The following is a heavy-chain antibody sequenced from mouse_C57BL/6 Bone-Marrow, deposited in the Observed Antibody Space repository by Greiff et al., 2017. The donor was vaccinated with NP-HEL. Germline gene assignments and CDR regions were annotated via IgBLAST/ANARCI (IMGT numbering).Heavy chain of an antibody. CDR2: IDPANGTT. CDR3: ARGDNGSSRYFEG. D-gene: IGHD1-1*01. V-gene: IGHV14-3*01. Sequence: EVQLQESVAELVRPGASVKLSCTASGFYIKNSYMHWVKQRPEQGLEWIGRIDPANGTTKYAPKFQGQATITEDTSSNTAYLQLSSLTSEDTAIDDCARGDNGSSRYFEGWGTGTTVTVSS. CDR1: GFYIKNSY. J-gene: IGHJ1*03.